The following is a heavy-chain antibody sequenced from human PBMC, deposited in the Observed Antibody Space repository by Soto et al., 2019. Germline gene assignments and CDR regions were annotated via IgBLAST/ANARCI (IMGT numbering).Heavy chain of an antibody. D-gene: IGHD6-19*01. J-gene: IGHJ4*02. CDR2: IYYTGNN. CDR1: GGSISSYY. Sequence: SETLSLTCTVSGGSISSYYWSWIRQPPGKGLEWIGYIYYTGNNNYNPYLKSRVNISVDKYKNQFSLKLTSLTAADTAVYYCARARTSSAVDFDYWGQGTMVTVS. V-gene: IGHV4-59*01. CDR3: ARARTSSAVDFDY.